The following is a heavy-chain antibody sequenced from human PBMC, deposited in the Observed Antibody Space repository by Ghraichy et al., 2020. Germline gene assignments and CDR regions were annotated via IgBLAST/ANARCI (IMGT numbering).Heavy chain of an antibody. CDR2: LGADGRST. CDR1: EFTFDGYP. Sequence: GGSLRPSCAVSEFTFDGYPMTWVRHAPGKGLEWVSTLGADGRSTFYADSVKGRFTISRDKSKRTMYLQMNSLRADDTAVYYCAKEGGRLGEGAFDVWGQGTKVTVSS. V-gene: IGHV3-23*01. J-gene: IGHJ3*01. D-gene: IGHD3-10*01. CDR3: AKEGGRLGEGAFDV.